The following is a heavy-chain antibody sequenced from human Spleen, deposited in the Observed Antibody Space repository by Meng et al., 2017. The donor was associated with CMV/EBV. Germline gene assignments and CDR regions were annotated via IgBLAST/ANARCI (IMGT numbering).Heavy chain of an antibody. V-gene: IGHV1-46*01. J-gene: IGHJ6*02. CDR2: INPSGGST. D-gene: IGHD3-22*01. CDR1: GYTFTSYY. Sequence: ASVKVSCKASGYTFTSYYMHWVRQAPGQGLEWMGIINPSGGSTSYAQKFQGRVTMTRDTSTSTAYMELSSLRSEDTAVYYCASDWGSGSTYYYYYGMDVWGQGTTVTVSS. CDR3: ASDWGSGSTYYYYYGMDV.